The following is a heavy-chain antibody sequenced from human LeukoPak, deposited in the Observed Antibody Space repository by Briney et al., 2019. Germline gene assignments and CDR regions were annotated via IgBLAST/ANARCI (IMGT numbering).Heavy chain of an antibody. CDR3: ARVPYSGSRGAFDY. D-gene: IGHD1-26*01. V-gene: IGHV3-20*03. Sequence: SGFTLNGGSTGYADSVKGRFTISRDNAKNSLYLQMNSLRAEDTALYYCARVPYSGSRGAFDYWGQGTLVTASS. J-gene: IGHJ4*02. CDR2: FTLNGGST.